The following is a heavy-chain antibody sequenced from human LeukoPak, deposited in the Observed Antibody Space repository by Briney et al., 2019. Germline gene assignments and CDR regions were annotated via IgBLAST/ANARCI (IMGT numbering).Heavy chain of an antibody. CDR2: ISAYNGNT. Sequence: GSSVKVSCKASGYMFTSYGINWVRQAPGQGLEWMGWISAYNGNTNYAQKLQGRVTMTTDTSTSTAYMELRSLRSDDTAVYYCARGGRYSSGWTTGNWSDPWGQGTLVTVSS. D-gene: IGHD6-19*01. J-gene: IGHJ5*02. CDR3: ARGGRYSSGWTTGNWSDP. V-gene: IGHV1-18*01. CDR1: GYMFTSYG.